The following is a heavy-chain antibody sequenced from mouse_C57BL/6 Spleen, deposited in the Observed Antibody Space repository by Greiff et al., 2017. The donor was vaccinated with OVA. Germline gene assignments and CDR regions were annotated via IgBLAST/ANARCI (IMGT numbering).Heavy chain of an antibody. V-gene: IGHV1-82*01. CDR3: ATGVTYFDD. CDR1: GYAFTSSW. D-gene: IGHD2-2*01. CDR2: IYPGDGDT. Sequence: QVQLQQSGPELVKPGASVKISCKASGYAFTSSWMNWVKQRPGKGLEWIGRIYPGDGDTNYNGKFKGKATLTADTSSSTAYMQLSSLTSEDAAVYVCATGVTYFDDWGQGTTLTVSA. J-gene: IGHJ2*01.